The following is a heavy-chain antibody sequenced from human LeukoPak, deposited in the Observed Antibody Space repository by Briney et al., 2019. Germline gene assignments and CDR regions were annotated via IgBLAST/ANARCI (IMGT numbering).Heavy chain of an antibody. CDR3: ARALRITMIGDY. CDR2: ISSSGNTI. V-gene: IGHV3-48*03. CDR1: GFAFSSYE. D-gene: IGHD3-22*01. Sequence: GGSLGLSCAPSGFAFSSYEMNWVRQAPGKGLEWVSYISSSGNTIHYADSVKGRFTISRDNAKNSLYLQMNSLRAEDTAFYYCARALRITMIGDYWGQGTLVTVSS. J-gene: IGHJ4*02.